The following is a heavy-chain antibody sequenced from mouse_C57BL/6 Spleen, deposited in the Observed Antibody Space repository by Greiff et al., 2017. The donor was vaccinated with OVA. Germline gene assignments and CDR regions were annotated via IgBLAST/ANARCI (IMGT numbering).Heavy chain of an antibody. CDR2: IDPSDSYT. CDR1: GYTFTSYW. J-gene: IGHJ2*01. Sequence: VQLQQSGAELVMPGASVKLSCKASGYTFTSYWMHWVKQRPGQGLEWIGEIDPSDSYTNYNQKFKGKSTLTVDKSSSTAYMQLSSLTSEDSAVYYCARRRTGTSSYYFDYWGQGTTLTVSS. CDR3: ARRRTGTSSYYFDY. V-gene: IGHV1-69*01. D-gene: IGHD4-1*01.